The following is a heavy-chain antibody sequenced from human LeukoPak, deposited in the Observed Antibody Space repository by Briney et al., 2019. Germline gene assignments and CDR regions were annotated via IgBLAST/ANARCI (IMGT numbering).Heavy chain of an antibody. V-gene: IGHV3-48*01. J-gene: IGHJ5*02. CDR1: GFTFSSYS. CDR2: ISSSSSTI. D-gene: IGHD6-13*01. Sequence: PGGSLRLSCAASGFTFSSYSMNWVRQAPGKGLEWVSYISSSSSTIYYADSVKGRFTISRDNAKNSLYLQMNSLRAEDTAVYYCARDLLTETAAGTQSPNWFDPWGQGTLVTVSS. CDR3: ARDLLTETAAGTQSPNWFDP.